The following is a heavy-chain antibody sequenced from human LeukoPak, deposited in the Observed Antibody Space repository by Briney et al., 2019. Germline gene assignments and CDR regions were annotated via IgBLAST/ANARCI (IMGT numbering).Heavy chain of an antibody. V-gene: IGHV3-21*01. CDR2: ISSSSSYI. D-gene: IGHD3-22*01. CDR1: GFTFSSYS. J-gene: IGHJ4*02. CDR3: AREAAYYDSSGYPNWYFDY. Sequence: GGSLRLSCAASGFTFSSYSMNWVRQAPGKGLEWVSSISSSSSYIYYADSVKGRFTISGDNAKNSLYLQMNSLRAEDTAVYYCAREAAYYDSSGYPNWYFDYWGQGTLVTVSS.